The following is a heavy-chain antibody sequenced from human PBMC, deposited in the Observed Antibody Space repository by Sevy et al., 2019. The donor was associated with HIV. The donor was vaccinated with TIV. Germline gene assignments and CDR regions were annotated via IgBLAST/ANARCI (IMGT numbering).Heavy chain of an antibody. D-gene: IGHD5-18*01. V-gene: IGHV3-7*01. CDR2: MKEDGSDK. J-gene: IGHJ4*02. CDR3: GREGVGGYGYSLDC. CDR1: GFTFSVYW. Sequence: GGSLRLSCAASGFTFSVYWMSWVRQAPGKGLEWVATMKEDGSDKDYVDSVKGRFTISRDNAKKSLYLQRTSLRAEDTAVYYCGREGVGGYGYSLDCWGQGTLVTVSS.